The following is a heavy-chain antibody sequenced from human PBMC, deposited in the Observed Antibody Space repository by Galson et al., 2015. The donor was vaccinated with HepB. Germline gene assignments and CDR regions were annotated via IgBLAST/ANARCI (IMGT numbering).Heavy chain of an antibody. V-gene: IGHV1-18*01. CDR1: GYTFRSFG. CDR3: TRGSHGDHGLFQS. Sequence: SVKVSCKASGYTFRSFGIGWVRQAPGQGLEWMGWVSVYNGNTSFAQNFQDRITMTTDTSANMAYLEIKSLRFDDTAIYYCTRGSHGDHGLFQSWGQGTPVIVSS. CDR2: VSVYNGNT. J-gene: IGHJ1*01. D-gene: IGHD4-17*01.